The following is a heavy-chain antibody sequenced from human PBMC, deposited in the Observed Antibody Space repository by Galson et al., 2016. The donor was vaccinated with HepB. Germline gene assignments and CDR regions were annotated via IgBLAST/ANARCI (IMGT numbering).Heavy chain of an antibody. CDR3: ARRAYSFGLRGGAFDI. CDR1: GYSFVSYW. CDR2: IYPDDSDT. Sequence: QSGAEVKKPGESLKISCKGSGYSFVSYWIGWVRQTPGKGLEWMGIIYPDDSDTTYSPSFQGLVTISADKSISTAYLQWSSLKASDTAIYYCARRAYSFGLRGGAFDIWGQGTVVTVS. J-gene: IGHJ3*02. V-gene: IGHV5-51*01. D-gene: IGHD3-16*01.